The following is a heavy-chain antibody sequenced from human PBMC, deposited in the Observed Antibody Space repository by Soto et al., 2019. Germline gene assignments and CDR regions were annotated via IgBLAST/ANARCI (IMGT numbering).Heavy chain of an antibody. V-gene: IGHV3-74*01. J-gene: IGHJ6*02. CDR3: VRDSCDSSGRYYGMDV. D-gene: IGHD3-22*01. CDR2: INPDGSFT. Sequence: EVQLVESGGGLVQPGGSLRLSCLASGFTLSRHWMHWVRQAPGKGLLWVSRINPDGSFTSSADSVRGRFTISRDNAKNILYLQMSTLRAEYTAVYFFVRDSCDSSGRYYGMDVWGQGTTVTVSS. CDR1: GFTLSRHW.